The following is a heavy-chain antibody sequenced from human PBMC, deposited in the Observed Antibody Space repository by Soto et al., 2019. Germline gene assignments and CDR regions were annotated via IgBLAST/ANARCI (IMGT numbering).Heavy chain of an antibody. CDR1: GGSISSYY. Sequence: QVQLQESGPGLVKPSETLSLTCTVSGGSISSYYWSWIRQPPGKGLEWIGYIYYSGSTNYNPSLKSRVTISVDTSKSQFSLKLSSATAADTAVYYWARFNWYFDLWGRGTLVTVSS. CDR3: ARFNWYFDL. CDR2: IYYSGST. V-gene: IGHV4-59*08. J-gene: IGHJ2*01.